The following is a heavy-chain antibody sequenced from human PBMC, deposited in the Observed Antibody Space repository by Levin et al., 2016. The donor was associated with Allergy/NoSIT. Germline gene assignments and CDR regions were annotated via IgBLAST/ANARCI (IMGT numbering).Heavy chain of an antibody. CDR2: IYYSGST. D-gene: IGHD3-22*01. V-gene: IGHV4-59*01. Sequence: SETLSLTCTVSGGSISSYYWSWIRQPPGKGLEWIGYIYYSGSTNYNPSLKSRVTISVDTSKNQFSLKLSSVTAADTAVYYCARSSGRTLGFDYWGQGTLVTVSS. J-gene: IGHJ4*02. CDR3: ARSSGRTLGFDY. CDR1: GGSISSYY.